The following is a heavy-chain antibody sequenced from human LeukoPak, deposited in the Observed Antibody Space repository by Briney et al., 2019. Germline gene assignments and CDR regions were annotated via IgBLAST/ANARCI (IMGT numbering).Heavy chain of an antibody. J-gene: IGHJ4*02. CDR3: ARVDYGDFGFDY. D-gene: IGHD4-17*01. CDR1: GFTVSSNY. CDR2: IYSGGST. Sequence: GGSLRLSCAASGFTVSSNYMSWVRQAPGKGLEWVSVIYSGGSTYYADSVKGRFTISRDNSKNTLYLQMNSLRAEDTAVYYCARVDYGDFGFDYWGQGTLVTVSS. V-gene: IGHV3-66*01.